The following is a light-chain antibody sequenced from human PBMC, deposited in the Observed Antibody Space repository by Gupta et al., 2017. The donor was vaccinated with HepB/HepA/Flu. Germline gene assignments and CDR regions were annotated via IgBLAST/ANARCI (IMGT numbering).Light chain of an antibody. J-gene: IGLJ3*02. V-gene: IGLV2-14*03. CDR3: SSYTINSTKV. CDR2: DVS. Sequence: QSALTHPASVSGSPGQPITISCTGTISDVGGYNYVSWYQQHPGKAPKLMIYDVSNRPSGISNRFSGSKSGNTASLTISGLQAEDEADYYCSSYTINSTKVFGGGTKVTVL. CDR1: ISDVGGYNY.